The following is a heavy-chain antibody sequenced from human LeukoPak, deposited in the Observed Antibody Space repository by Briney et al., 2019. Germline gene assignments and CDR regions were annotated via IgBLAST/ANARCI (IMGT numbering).Heavy chain of an antibody. CDR1: GFTFSSYW. Sequence: HPGGSLRLSCAASGFTFSSYWMSWVRQAPGKGLEWVAFIRYDGSNKYYADSVKGRFTISRDNSKNTLYLQMNSLRAEDTAVYYCAKPTYDILTGTGFDPWGQGTLVTVSS. CDR3: AKPTYDILTGTGFDP. CDR2: IRYDGSNK. D-gene: IGHD3-9*01. J-gene: IGHJ5*02. V-gene: IGHV3-30*02.